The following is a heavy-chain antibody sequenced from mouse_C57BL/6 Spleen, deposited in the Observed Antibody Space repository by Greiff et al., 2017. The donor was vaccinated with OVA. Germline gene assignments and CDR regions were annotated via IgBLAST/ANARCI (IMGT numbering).Heavy chain of an antibody. CDR3: ARQEYDSSWFAY. D-gene: IGHD2-4*01. J-gene: IGHJ3*01. V-gene: IGHV5-6*01. Sequence: EVQGVESGGDLVKPGGSLKLSCAASGFTFSSYGMSWVRQTPDKRLEWVATISSGGSYTYYPDSVKGRFTISRDNAKNTLYLQMSSLKSEDTAMYYCARQEYDSSWFAYWGQGTLVTVSA. CDR2: ISSGGSYT. CDR1: GFTFSSYG.